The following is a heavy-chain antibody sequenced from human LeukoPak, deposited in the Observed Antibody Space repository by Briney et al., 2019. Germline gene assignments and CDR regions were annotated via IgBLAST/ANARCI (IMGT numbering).Heavy chain of an antibody. Sequence: GGSLKLSCAAAGFSFGDSHIHWVRQASGKGLEWVGRITSKPESYATSYAASVKGRFTISRGDSKNTAYLQMNSLKTEDTAVYYCTTYISGHYWGQGSLVTVSS. CDR2: ITSKPESYAT. CDR3: TTYISGHY. V-gene: IGHV3-73*01. D-gene: IGHD3-22*01. J-gene: IGHJ4*02. CDR1: GFSFGDSH.